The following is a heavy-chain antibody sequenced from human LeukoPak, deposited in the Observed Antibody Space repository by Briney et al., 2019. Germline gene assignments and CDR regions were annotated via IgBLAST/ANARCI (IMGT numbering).Heavy chain of an antibody. CDR3: ARGQNSAFDS. CDR2: TYRRPNCYP. Sequence: SQTLSLTCAISGDSVSRNGVAWNWIRQSPSRGLEWLGRTYRRPNCYPDYALSMKSRITIISDTSNNQFYLHLNSVTPEDTAVYYCARGQNSAFDSWGQGTLVTVSP. CDR1: GDSVSRNGVA. V-gene: IGHV6-1*01. D-gene: IGHD1-26*01. J-gene: IGHJ4*02.